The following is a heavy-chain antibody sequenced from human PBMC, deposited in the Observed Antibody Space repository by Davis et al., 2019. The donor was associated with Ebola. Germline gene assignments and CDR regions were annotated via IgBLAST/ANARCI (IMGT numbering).Heavy chain of an antibody. V-gene: IGHV3-66*02. CDR1: GFTVSNNY. Sequence: PGGSLRLSCAASGFTVSNNYMSWVRQAPGKGLEWVSLINSGGSTFYADSVKGRFTISRDNSKNTLHLQMNRLRTEDTAVYYCVRGEGYILASWGQGALVTVSS. J-gene: IGHJ5*02. CDR2: INSGGST. CDR3: VRGEGYILAS. D-gene: IGHD5-24*01.